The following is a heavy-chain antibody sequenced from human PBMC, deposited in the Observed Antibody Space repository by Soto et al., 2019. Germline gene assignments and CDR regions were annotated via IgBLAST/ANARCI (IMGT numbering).Heavy chain of an antibody. J-gene: IGHJ4*02. Sequence: ASVKVSCKASGYTFTGYYMHWVRQAPGQGLEWMGWINPNSGGTNYAQKFQGWVTMTRDTSISTAYMELSRLRSDDTAVYYCARGYSSSWYWVDYWGQGTLVTVSS. CDR1: GYTFTGYY. V-gene: IGHV1-2*04. CDR2: INPNSGGT. CDR3: ARGYSSSWYWVDY. D-gene: IGHD6-13*01.